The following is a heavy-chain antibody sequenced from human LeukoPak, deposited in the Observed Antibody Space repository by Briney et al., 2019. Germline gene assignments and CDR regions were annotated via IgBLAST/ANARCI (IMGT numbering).Heavy chain of an antibody. Sequence: GGSLRLSCAASGLTFSSYNMNWVRQAPGKGLEWVSSISSSSSYIYYADSVKGRFTISRDNAKNSLYLQMNSLRAEDTAVYYCAKDRSIAAGDDAFDIWGQGTMVTVSS. CDR3: AKDRSIAAGDDAFDI. J-gene: IGHJ3*02. V-gene: IGHV3-21*04. CDR1: GLTFSSYN. D-gene: IGHD6-13*01. CDR2: ISSSSSYI.